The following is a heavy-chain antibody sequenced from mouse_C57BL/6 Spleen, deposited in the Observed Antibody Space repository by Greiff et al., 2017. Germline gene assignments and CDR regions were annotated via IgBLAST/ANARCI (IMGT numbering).Heavy chain of an antibody. CDR2: IDPETGGT. CDR3: TRRDSNCYYYAMGY. V-gene: IGHV1-15*01. J-gene: IGHJ4*01. Sequence: QVQLQQSGAELVRPGASVTLSCKASGYTFTDYEMHWVKQTPVHGLEWIGAIDPETGGTAYNQKFKGKAILTADKSSSTAYMELRSLTSENSAVYYCTRRDSNCYYYAMGYWGQGTSVTVSS. CDR1: GYTFTDYE. D-gene: IGHD2-5*01.